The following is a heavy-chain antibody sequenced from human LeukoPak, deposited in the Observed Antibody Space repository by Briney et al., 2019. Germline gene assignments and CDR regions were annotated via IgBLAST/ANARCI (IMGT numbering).Heavy chain of an antibody. CDR1: GLTFSDYA. CDR3: AKAYSESRVADVYFEY. J-gene: IGHJ4*02. D-gene: IGHD2-15*01. V-gene: IGHV3-23*01. Sequence: PGGSLRLSCAASGLTFSDYAMSWFRQAPGKGLEWVSGITSGFTPHYADSVKGRFTISRDNSKNAFHLQLNSLRAEDTAVYYCAKAYSESRVADVYFEYWGQGTLVTVSS. CDR2: ITSGFTP.